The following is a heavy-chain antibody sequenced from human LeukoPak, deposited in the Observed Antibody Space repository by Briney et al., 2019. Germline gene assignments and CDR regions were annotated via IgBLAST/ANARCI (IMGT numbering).Heavy chain of an antibody. Sequence: SETLSLTCTVSGGSISSYYWSWIRQPPGKGLEWIGYIYYSGSTNYNPSLKSRVTILVDTSKNQFSLKLSSVTAADTAVYYCARTTVTAYYYYYYMDVWGKGTTVTVSS. CDR3: ARTTVTAYYYYYYMDV. D-gene: IGHD4-11*01. CDR1: GGSISSYY. CDR2: IYYSGST. V-gene: IGHV4-59*01. J-gene: IGHJ6*03.